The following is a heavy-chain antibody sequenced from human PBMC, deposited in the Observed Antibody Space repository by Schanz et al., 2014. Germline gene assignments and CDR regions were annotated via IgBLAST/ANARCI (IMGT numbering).Heavy chain of an antibody. V-gene: IGHV3-23*04. CDR1: GFTFGDYA. CDR2: ISGSGGST. J-gene: IGHJ4*02. D-gene: IGHD6-13*01. CDR3: AKSQGSSFDS. Sequence: EVKMVESGGGLVKPGGSLRLSCAASGFTFGDYAMTWVRQAPGKGLEWVSAISGSGGSTYYADSVKGRFTISRDNSKNTLYLQMNSLRAEDTAVYYCAKSQGSSFDSWGQGTLVTVSS.